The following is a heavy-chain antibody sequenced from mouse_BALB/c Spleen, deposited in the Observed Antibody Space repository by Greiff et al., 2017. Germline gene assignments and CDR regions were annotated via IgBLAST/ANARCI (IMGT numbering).Heavy chain of an antibody. CDR1: GFTFSSYG. CDR3: ARQYGNYYAMDY. V-gene: IGHV5-6*01. CDR2: ISSGGSYT. J-gene: IGHJ4*01. D-gene: IGHD2-10*02. Sequence: EVMLVESGGDLVKPGGSLKLSCAASGFTFSSYGMSWVRQTPDKRLEWVATISSGGSYTYYPDSVKGRFTISRDNAKNTLYLQMSSLKSEDTAMYYCARQYGNYYAMDYWGQGTSGTVSS.